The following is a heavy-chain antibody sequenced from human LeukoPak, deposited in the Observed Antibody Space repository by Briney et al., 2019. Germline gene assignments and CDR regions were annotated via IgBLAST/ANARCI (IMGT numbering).Heavy chain of an antibody. CDR2: IYHSGST. CDR3: AGGTSNGPAHHFDP. CDR1: GGSIRRADYY. V-gene: IGHV4-39*07. Sequence: SETLSLTCTVSGGSIRRADYYWGWVRQSPGKGLEWIASIYHSGSTYYNPSLLSRSTKSVDTSKNQFYLKLSSVTSADWSVYFFAGGTSNGPAHHFDPLGQGTQVTVS. D-gene: IGHD1-14*01. J-gene: IGHJ5*02.